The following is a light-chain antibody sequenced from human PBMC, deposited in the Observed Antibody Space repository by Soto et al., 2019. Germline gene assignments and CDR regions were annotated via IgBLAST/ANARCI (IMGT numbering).Light chain of an antibody. CDR2: GAS. V-gene: IGKV3-20*01. J-gene: IGKJ1*01. CDR1: QSVGSSF. CDR3: QQCGSSPWT. Sequence: EIVLTQSPGTLSLSPGERATLSCRASQSVGSSFLAWYQQKPGQAPRLLIYGASNRATAIPDRFSGSGSGTDFTRTLSRLEPEDFALDYCQQCGSSPWTFGQGTRGEIK.